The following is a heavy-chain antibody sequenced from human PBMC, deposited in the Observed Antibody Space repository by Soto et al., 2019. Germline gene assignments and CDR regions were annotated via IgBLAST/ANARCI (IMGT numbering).Heavy chain of an antibody. D-gene: IGHD3-3*01. J-gene: IGHJ4*02. Sequence: RASVKVSCKASGGTFSSYAISWVRQAPGQGLEWMGGIIPTFGTANYAQKFQGRVTITANESTSTAYMELSSLRSEDTAVYYCASYDFGSGYYFDYWGQGTLVTVSS. CDR2: IIPTFGTA. CDR3: ASYDFGSGYYFDY. CDR1: GGTFSSYA. V-gene: IGHV1-69*13.